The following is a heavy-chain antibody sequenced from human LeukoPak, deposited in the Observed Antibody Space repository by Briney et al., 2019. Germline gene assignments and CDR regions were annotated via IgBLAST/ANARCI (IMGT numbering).Heavy chain of an antibody. D-gene: IGHD3-22*01. V-gene: IGHV3-64*01. J-gene: IGHJ5*02. CDR3: ARDAYYYDSSGYPNWFDP. CDR1: GFTFSSYG. Sequence: GGSLRLSCAASGFTFSSYGMHWVRQAPGKGLEYVSAISSNGGSTYYANSVKGRFTISRDNSKNTLYLQMGSLRAEDMAVYYCARDAYYYDSSGYPNWFDPWGQGTLVTVSS. CDR2: ISSNGGST.